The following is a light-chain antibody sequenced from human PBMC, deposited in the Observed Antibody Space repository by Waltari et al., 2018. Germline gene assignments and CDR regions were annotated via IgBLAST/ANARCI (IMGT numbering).Light chain of an antibody. CDR2: HAY. J-gene: IGKJ4*01. CDR3: QQRADWPLT. Sequence: EIVLTQSPATLSLSPGGRATLSCRASQSIQRDLGWYQQKPGQAPRLLIYHAYNRATGVPARFSGSGSETDFTLTISSLEPEDSAIYYCQQRADWPLTFGGGTTVEIK. CDR1: QSIQRD. V-gene: IGKV3-11*01.